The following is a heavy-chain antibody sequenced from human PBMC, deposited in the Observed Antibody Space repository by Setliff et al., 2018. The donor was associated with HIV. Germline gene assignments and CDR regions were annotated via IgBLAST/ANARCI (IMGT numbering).Heavy chain of an antibody. Sequence: SGPTLVNPTQTLTLTCTFSGFSLSTSGMCVSWIRQPPGKALQWLAHIFSNDEKSSSTSLKSRLTISRDTSKSQVVLIMTNMDPVDTATYYCARYSSDWSAVDYWGQGTLVTVSS. CDR1: GFSLSTSGMC. CDR3: ARYSSDWSAVDY. V-gene: IGHV2-26*01. D-gene: IGHD6-19*01. CDR2: IFSNDEK. J-gene: IGHJ4*02.